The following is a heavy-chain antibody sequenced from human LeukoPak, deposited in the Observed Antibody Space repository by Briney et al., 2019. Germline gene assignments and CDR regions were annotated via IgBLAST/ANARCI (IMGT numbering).Heavy chain of an antibody. D-gene: IGHD6-6*01. Sequence: PGGSLRLSCAASGFTFSSYSMNWVRQAPGKGLEWVSYISSSSSTIYYADSVKGRFTISRDNAKNSLYLQMNSLRAKDTAVYYCARDVAARPDTYYFDYWGQGTLVTVSS. J-gene: IGHJ4*02. V-gene: IGHV3-48*01. CDR2: ISSSSSTI. CDR1: GFTFSSYS. CDR3: ARDVAARPDTYYFDY.